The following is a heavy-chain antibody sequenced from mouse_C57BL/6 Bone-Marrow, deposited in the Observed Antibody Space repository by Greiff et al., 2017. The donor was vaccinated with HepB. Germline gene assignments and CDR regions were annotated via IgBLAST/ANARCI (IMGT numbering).Heavy chain of an antibody. CDR2: ISNLAYSI. J-gene: IGHJ1*03. D-gene: IGHD1-1*01. Sequence: DVKLVESGGGLVQPGGSLKLSCAASGFTFSDYGMAWVRQAPRKGPEWVAFISNLAYSIYYADTVTGRFTISRENAKNTLYLEMSSLRSEDTAMYYCARKGDYYGSSYWYFEVWGTGTTVTVSS. V-gene: IGHV5-15*01. CDR3: ARKGDYYGSSYWYFEV. CDR1: GFTFSDYG.